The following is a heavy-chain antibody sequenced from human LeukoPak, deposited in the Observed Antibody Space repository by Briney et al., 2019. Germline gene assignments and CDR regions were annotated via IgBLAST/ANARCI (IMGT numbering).Heavy chain of an antibody. J-gene: IGHJ6*03. CDR3: ARETYSSSWSAKFYYYYYMDV. Sequence: GGSLRLSCEASGFTFFSYWMSWVRQAPGKGLEWVANIKQDGSDKYYVDSVKGRFTISRDNAKNSLYLQMNSVRAEDTAVYYCARETYSSSWSAKFYYYYYMDVWGKGTTVTVSS. D-gene: IGHD6-13*01. CDR1: GFTFFSYW. CDR2: IKQDGSDK. V-gene: IGHV3-7*01.